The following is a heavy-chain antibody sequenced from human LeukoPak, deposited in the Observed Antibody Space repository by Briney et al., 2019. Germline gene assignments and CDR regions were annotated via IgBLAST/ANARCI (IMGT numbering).Heavy chain of an antibody. Sequence: SETLSLTCTVSGDSIRSTSSYWGWIRQSPGKGLEWIGSIYHSGSTYYSPSLKSRVAMSIDTSKNQFSVKLSSVTAADTAVYYCARGANTLGYWGQGTLVTVSS. CDR1: GDSIRSTSSY. CDR3: ARGANTLGY. CDR2: IYHSGST. D-gene: IGHD2-2*02. J-gene: IGHJ4*02. V-gene: IGHV4-39*07.